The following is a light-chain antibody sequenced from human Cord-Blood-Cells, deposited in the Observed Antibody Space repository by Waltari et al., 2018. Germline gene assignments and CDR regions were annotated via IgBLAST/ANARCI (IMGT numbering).Light chain of an antibody. J-gene: IGLJ3*02. V-gene: IGLV2-23*01. Sequence: QSALTQPASVSGSPGQSITISCTGTSSDVGSYNLFSWYQQHPGKAPKLMIYEGSKRASAVSNRFSGSKSGNTASLTISGLQADDEADYYCCSYAGSSTWVFGGGTKLTV. CDR1: SSDVGSYNL. CDR3: CSYAGSSTWV. CDR2: EGS.